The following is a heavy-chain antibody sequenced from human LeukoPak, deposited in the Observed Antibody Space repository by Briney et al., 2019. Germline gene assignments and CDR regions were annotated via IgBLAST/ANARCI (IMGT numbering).Heavy chain of an antibody. CDR1: GFTFSSYS. CDR2: ISSSSSYI. CDR3: ARDGFCSSTTCYVPDYYNMDV. D-gene: IGHD2-2*03. J-gene: IGHJ6*02. V-gene: IGHV3-21*01. Sequence: GGSLRLSCAASGFTFSSYSMNWVRQAPGKGLEWVSSISSSSSYIYYADSVKGRFTISRDNAKSSLYLRMNSLRAEDTAVYCCARDGFCSSTTCYVPDYYNMDVWGQGTTVTVSS.